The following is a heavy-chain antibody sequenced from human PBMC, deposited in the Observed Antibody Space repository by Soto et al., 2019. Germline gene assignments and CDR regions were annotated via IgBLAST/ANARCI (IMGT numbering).Heavy chain of an antibody. CDR2: IYYSGST. Sequence: QVQLQESGPGLVKPSQTLSLTCTVSGGSISSGGYYWSWIRQHPGKGLELIGYIYYSGSTYYNPSLKSRGTLFVDPSKNQFSLKVSSWTAADKAGDYCARDLYYYGMDVWGQGTTVTVSS. CDR3: ARDLYYYGMDV. V-gene: IGHV4-31*03. J-gene: IGHJ6*02. CDR1: GGSISSGGYY.